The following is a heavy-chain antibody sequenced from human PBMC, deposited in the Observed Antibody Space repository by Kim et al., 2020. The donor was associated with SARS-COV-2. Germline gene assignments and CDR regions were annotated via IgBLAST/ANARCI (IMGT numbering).Heavy chain of an antibody. J-gene: IGHJ4*02. V-gene: IGHV3-33*01. CDR2: IWYDGSNK. D-gene: IGHD3-10*01. Sequence: GGSLRLSCAASGFTFSSYGMHWVRQAPGKGLEWVAVIWYDGSNKYYADSVKGRFTISRDNSKNTLYLQMNSLRAEDTAVYYCARKGSIGYYFDYWGQGTLVTVSS. CDR1: GFTFSSYG. CDR3: ARKGSIGYYFDY.